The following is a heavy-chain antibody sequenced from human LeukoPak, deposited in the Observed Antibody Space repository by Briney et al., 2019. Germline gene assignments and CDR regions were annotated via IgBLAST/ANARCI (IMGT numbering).Heavy chain of an antibody. CDR3: AGIAAAGTLETFDI. Sequence: PSETLCLTCAVYGGSFSGYYWSWIRQPPGKGLEWIGEINHSGSTNYNPSLKSRVTISVDTSKNQFSLKLSSVTAADTAVYYCAGIAAAGTLETFDIWGQGTMVTVSS. D-gene: IGHD6-13*01. V-gene: IGHV4-34*01. CDR1: GGSFSGYY. CDR2: INHSGST. J-gene: IGHJ3*02.